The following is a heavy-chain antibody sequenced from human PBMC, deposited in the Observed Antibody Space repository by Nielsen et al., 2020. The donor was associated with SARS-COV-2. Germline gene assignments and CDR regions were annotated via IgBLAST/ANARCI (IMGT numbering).Heavy chain of an antibody. V-gene: IGHV3-11*05. CDR3: ARDLPYYDFWSGTRYLDAFDI. Sequence: WIRQPPGKGLEWVSYISSSSSYTNYADSVKGRFTISRDNAKNSLYLQMNSLRSDDTAVYYCARDLPYYDFWSGTRYLDAFDIWGQGTMVTVSS. J-gene: IGHJ3*02. CDR2: ISSSSSYT. D-gene: IGHD3-3*01.